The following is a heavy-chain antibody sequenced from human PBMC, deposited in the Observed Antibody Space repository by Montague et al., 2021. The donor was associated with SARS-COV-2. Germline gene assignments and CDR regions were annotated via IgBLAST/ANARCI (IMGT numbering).Heavy chain of an antibody. CDR2: ITSSGSTI. V-gene: IGHV3-48*03. J-gene: IGHJ4*02. Sequence: SLRLSCAASGFTFSSYEMNWVRQAPGKGLEWVSYITSSGSTIYYXDSVKGRFTISRDNATNSLFLQMNSLRAEDTAVYYCARDLRDYDILTGYLWGQGTLATVSS. CDR3: ARDLRDYDILTGYL. D-gene: IGHD3-9*01. CDR1: GFTFSSYE.